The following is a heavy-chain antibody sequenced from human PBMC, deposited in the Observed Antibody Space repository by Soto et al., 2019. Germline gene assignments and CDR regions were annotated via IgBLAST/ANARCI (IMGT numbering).Heavy chain of an antibody. CDR3: ARGTPNTAMVDY. D-gene: IGHD5-18*01. V-gene: IGHV3-21*01. CDR2: ISSSSSYI. Sequence: PGGSLRLSCAASGFTFSSYSMNWVRQAPGKGLEWVSSISSSSSYIYYADSVKGRFTISRDNAKNSLYLQMNSLRAEDTAVYYCARGTPNTAMVDYWGQGTLVTVSS. J-gene: IGHJ4*02. CDR1: GFTFSSYS.